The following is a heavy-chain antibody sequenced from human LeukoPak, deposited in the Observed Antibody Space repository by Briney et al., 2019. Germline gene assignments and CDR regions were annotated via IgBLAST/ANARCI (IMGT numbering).Heavy chain of an antibody. J-gene: IGHJ3*02. V-gene: IGHV1-18*01. D-gene: IGHD3-3*01. CDR1: GYTFTSYG. Sequence: ASVKVSCKASGYTFTSYGISWVRQAPGQGLEWMGWTSAYNGNTNYAQKLQGRVTMTTDTSTSTAYMELGSLRSDDTAVYYCARERRISFWSGYAFDIWGQGTMVTVSS. CDR2: TSAYNGNT. CDR3: ARERRISFWSGYAFDI.